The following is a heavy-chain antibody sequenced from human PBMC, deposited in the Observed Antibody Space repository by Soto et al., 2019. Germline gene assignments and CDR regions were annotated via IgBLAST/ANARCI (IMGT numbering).Heavy chain of an antibody. CDR2: IKKDESKK. Sequence: EERLVESGGGLVQPGGSLRLSCAASGFTFSSYWMTWVRQAPGKGLEWVANIKKDESKKSYLDSVRGRFTISRDNAKNSLYLQMDGLTAEDTALYYCARDVSPGSSSWYFDAFDLWGQGTMVTVSS. CDR3: ARDVSPGSSSWYFDAFDL. CDR1: GFTFSSYW. J-gene: IGHJ3*01. D-gene: IGHD6-13*01. V-gene: IGHV3-7*05.